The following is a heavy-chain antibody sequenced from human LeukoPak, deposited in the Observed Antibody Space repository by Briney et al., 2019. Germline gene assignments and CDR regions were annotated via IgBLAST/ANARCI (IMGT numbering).Heavy chain of an antibody. CDR2: TNNGGSN. CDR1: AGSFSGYY. V-gene: IGHV4-34*01. CDR3: ARGSFFSDFWSGYYFSSWYYFDY. J-gene: IGHJ4*02. Sequence: SETLSLTCAVYAGSFSGYYWGWIRQPPGKGLGWIGETNNGGSNNYNTPLKSRVTISVDTSTSQFSLKLRSVSAADTAVYYCARGSFFSDFWSGYYFSSWYYFDYWGQGTLVTASS. D-gene: IGHD3-3*01.